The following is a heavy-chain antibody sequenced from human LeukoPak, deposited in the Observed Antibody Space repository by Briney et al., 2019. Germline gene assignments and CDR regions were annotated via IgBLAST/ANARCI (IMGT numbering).Heavy chain of an antibody. Sequence: SETLSLTCTVSGYSLSSGYYWGWIRQPPGKGLGWIGSIYHSGSTYYNRSLKSRVTISVDTSKNQFSLKLSSVTAADTAVYYCASAITIFGVVISYYMDVWGKGSTVTVSS. CDR3: ASAITIFGVVISYYMDV. V-gene: IGHV4-38-2*02. CDR1: GYSLSSGYY. D-gene: IGHD3-3*01. CDR2: IYHSGST. J-gene: IGHJ6*03.